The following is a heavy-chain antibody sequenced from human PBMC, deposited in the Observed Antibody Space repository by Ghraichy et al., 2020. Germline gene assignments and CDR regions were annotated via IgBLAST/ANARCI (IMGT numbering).Heavy chain of an antibody. CDR2: INPNSGGT. J-gene: IGHJ5*02. CDR1: GYTFTAYY. V-gene: IGHV1-2*02. D-gene: IGHD4-11*01. Sequence: ASVKVSCKASGYTFTAYYMHWVRQAPGQGLEWMGWINPNSGGTNYVQKFQGRVTMTRDTSISTAYMELSRLRSDDTAVYYCARANQYNWFVPWGQGTPVTVSS. CDR3: ARANQYNWFVP.